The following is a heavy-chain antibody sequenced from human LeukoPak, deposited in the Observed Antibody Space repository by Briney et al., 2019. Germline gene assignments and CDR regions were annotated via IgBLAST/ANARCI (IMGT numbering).Heavy chain of an antibody. Sequence: PGGSLRLSCAASGFTVSGNYMSWVRQAPGKGLEWVSSISGNGGSTYYAVSVQGRFTISRDNSKNTLYLQVNSLKVEDTAVYYCAKNRWAARIIIDAFDIWGQGTMVTVSS. CDR3: AKNRWAARIIIDAFDI. CDR2: ISGNGGST. CDR1: GFTVSGNY. V-gene: IGHV3-23*01. D-gene: IGHD6-6*01. J-gene: IGHJ3*02.